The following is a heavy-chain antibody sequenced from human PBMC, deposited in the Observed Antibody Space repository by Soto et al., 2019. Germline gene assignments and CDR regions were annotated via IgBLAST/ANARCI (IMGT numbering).Heavy chain of an antibody. CDR2: ISGTGGST. V-gene: IGHV3-23*01. Sequence: VQLSESGGGLVQPGGSLRLSCAASGFTFSTYAMSWVRQAPGKGLEWVSAISGTGGSTYYADSVKGRFTISRDNSKNTLYLQMNSLRAEDTAVYYCAKNWDTTSSSSSHWGQGTLVTVSS. CDR1: GFTFSTYA. J-gene: IGHJ4*02. D-gene: IGHD6-6*01. CDR3: AKNWDTTSSSSSH.